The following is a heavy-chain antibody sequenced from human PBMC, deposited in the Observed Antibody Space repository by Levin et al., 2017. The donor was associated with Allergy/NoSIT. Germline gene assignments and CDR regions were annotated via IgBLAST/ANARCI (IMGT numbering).Heavy chain of an antibody. Sequence: GGSLRLSCAASGFTFSSYGMHWVRQAPGKGLEWVAVISYDGSNKYYADSVKGRFTISRDNSKNTLYLQMNSLRAEDTAVYYCAKGTTMIVVVTALGYWGQGTLVTVSS. V-gene: IGHV3-30*18. J-gene: IGHJ4*02. CDR1: GFTFSSYG. CDR3: AKGTTMIVVVTALGY. CDR2: ISYDGSNK. D-gene: IGHD3-22*01.